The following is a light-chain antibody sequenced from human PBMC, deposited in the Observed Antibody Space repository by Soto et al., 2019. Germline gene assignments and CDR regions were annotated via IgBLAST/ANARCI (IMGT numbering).Light chain of an antibody. CDR3: QQYNSYWT. J-gene: IGKJ1*01. Sequence: IRMTQSPSTLSAFVGDRVTITWRVSQSISLSLAWYQQKPGKAPDLLISDASNLERGVPSRFSGSGSGTEFTLTISSLQPDDFATYYCQQYNSYWTFGPGTKVDIK. V-gene: IGKV1-5*01. CDR2: DAS. CDR1: QSISLS.